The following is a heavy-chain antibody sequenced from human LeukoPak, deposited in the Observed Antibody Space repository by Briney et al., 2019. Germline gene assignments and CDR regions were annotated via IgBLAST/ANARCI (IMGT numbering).Heavy chain of an antibody. CDR2: INTNTGNP. CDR1: GYTFTSYD. CDR3: ARDRDYYDSSGLVPHAFDI. V-gene: IGHV7-4-1*02. D-gene: IGHD3-22*01. Sequence: GASVKVSCKASGYTFTSYDINWVRQATGQGLEWMGWINTNTGNPTYAQGFTGRFVFSLDTSVSTAYLQISSLKAEDTAVYYCARDRDYYDSSGLVPHAFDIWGQGTMVTVSS. J-gene: IGHJ3*02.